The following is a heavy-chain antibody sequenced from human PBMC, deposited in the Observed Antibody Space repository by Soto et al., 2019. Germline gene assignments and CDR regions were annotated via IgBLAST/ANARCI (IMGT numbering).Heavy chain of an antibody. D-gene: IGHD4-17*01. CDR1: GCSISSSNW. J-gene: IGHJ6*02. CDR3: AREGDYGDSYYYGMDV. CDR2: IYHSGST. V-gene: IGHV4-4*02. Sequence: SETLSLTCAVSGCSISSSNWWSWVRQPPGKGLEWIGEIYHSGSTNYNPSLKSRVTISVDKSKNQFSLKLSSVTAADTAVYYCAREGDYGDSYYYGMDVWGQGTTVTVSS.